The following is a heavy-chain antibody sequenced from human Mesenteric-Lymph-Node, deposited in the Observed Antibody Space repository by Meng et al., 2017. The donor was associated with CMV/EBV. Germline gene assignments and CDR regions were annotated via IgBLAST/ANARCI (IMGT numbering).Heavy chain of an antibody. V-gene: IGHV4-39*07. D-gene: IGHD2-2*02. CDR2: IYRSGST. Sequence: SETLSLTCTASGGSISSSNYYWSWIRQPPGKGLEWIGYIYRSGSTYYNPSLKSRVTLSVDTSKNQFSLKLSSVTAADTAVYYCARGYIVVVPATINYGMDVWGQGTAVTVSS. J-gene: IGHJ6*02. CDR3: ARGYIVVVPATINYGMDV. CDR1: GGSISSSNYY.